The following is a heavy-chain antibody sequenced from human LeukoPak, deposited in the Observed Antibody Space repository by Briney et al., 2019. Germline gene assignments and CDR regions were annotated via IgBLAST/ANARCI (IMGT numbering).Heavy chain of an antibody. Sequence: GGSQRLSCAASGFTFSSYAMSWVRQAPGKGLEWVSAISGSGGSTYYADSVKGRFTISRDNSKNTLYLQMNSLRAEDTAVYYCARGLRGYSGYGIDWGQGTLVTVSS. CDR2: ISGSGGST. J-gene: IGHJ4*02. CDR1: GFTFSSYA. D-gene: IGHD5-12*01. V-gene: IGHV3-23*01. CDR3: ARGLRGYSGYGID.